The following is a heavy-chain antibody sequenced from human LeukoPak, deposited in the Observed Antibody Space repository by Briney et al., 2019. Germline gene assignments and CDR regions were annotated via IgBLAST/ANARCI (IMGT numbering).Heavy chain of an antibody. D-gene: IGHD3-3*01. CDR1: GLLFSDAW. CDR2: IKSRTDRGTT. J-gene: IGHJ4*02. Sequence: PGGSLRLSCRASGLLFSDAWMSWFRQAPGKGLEWVGRIKSRTDRGTTDYAASVQGRFTISRDDSKDTLYLQMNGLKTEDTAVYYCSTGRRFLEWHFNWGVFNYWGQGSLVTVSS. V-gene: IGHV3-15*01. CDR3: STGRRFLEWHFNWGVFNY.